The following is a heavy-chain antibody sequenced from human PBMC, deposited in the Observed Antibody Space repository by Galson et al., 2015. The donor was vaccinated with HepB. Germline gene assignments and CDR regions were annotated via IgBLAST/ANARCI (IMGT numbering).Heavy chain of an antibody. D-gene: IGHD2-2*02. Sequence: SLRLSCAASGFTFSGYWMHWVRQAPGKGLEWVAVISYDGSNKYYADSVKGRFTISRDNSKNTLYLQMNSLRAEDTAVYYCARVVVPAAIRYSLDYWGQGTLVTVSS. CDR3: ARVVVPAAIRYSLDY. V-gene: IGHV3-30-3*01. CDR2: ISYDGSNK. J-gene: IGHJ4*02. CDR1: GFTFSGYW.